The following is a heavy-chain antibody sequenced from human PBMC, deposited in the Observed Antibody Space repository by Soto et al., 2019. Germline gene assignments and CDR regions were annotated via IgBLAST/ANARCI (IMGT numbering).Heavy chain of an antibody. D-gene: IGHD5-18*01. CDR3: ARDQPGYSYGYGFGY. V-gene: IGHV3-21*01. CDR1: GFTFSSYS. J-gene: IGHJ4*02. Sequence: EVQLVESGGGLVKHGGSLTLSCAASGFTFSSYSMNWVRQAPGKGLVWVSSISSSSSYIYYAYSVKGRFTISRDNAKNSLYLQMNTLRAEDTAVYYCARDQPGYSYGYGFGYWGQGTLFSFS. CDR2: ISSSSSYI.